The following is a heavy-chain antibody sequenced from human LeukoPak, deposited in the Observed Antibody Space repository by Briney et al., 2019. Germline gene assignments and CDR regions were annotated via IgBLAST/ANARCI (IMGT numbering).Heavy chain of an antibody. CDR1: RFTFSSYG. CDR2: IQYDGSNE. Sequence: PGGSLRLSCAASRFTFSSYGMHWVRQAPGKGLEWVAYIQYDGSNEQYADSVKGRFSISRDSSKNILYLQMNSLRAEDTAVYYCARRVIVVGLDYWGQGTLVTVSS. V-gene: IGHV3-30*02. J-gene: IGHJ4*02. CDR3: ARRVIVVGLDY. D-gene: IGHD3-22*01.